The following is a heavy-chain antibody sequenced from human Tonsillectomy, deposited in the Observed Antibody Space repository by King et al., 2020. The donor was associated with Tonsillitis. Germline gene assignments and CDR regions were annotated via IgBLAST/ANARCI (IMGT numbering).Heavy chain of an antibody. Sequence: VQLVQSGAEVKKPGSSVKVSCQASGGTFTNSAIIWVRQAPGQGLEWMGGIIPMFDSATYTQNFQGRVTFTADESTSTAHMELSSLTPEDTAVYYCAKDLGLPTHGDLDSWGQGTLVTVSS. V-gene: IGHV1-69*12. CDR3: AKDLGLPTHGDLDS. CDR1: GGTFTNSA. CDR2: IIPMFDSA. J-gene: IGHJ4*02. D-gene: IGHD7-27*01.